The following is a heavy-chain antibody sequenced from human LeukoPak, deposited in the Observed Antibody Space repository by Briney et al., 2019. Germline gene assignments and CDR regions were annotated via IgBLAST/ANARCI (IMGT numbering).Heavy chain of an antibody. Sequence: PSETLSLTCTVSGYSISSGYYWGWIRQPPGKGLEWIGSIYHSGSTYYNPSLKSRVTISVDTSKNQFSLQLNSVTPEDTAAYFCVRDTWEDWKYKGPLDYWGQGTLVTVSS. CDR1: GYSISSGYY. CDR2: IYHSGST. J-gene: IGHJ4*02. D-gene: IGHD1-7*01. V-gene: IGHV4-38-2*02. CDR3: VRDTWEDWKYKGPLDY.